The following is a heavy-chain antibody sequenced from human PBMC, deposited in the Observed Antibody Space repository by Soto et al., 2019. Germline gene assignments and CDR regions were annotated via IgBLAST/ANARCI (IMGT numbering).Heavy chain of an antibody. CDR3: AREKGAGTYMGFDY. Sequence: QVQLQESGPGLVKPSGTLSLTCAVSGGSISTNNWWSWVRQPPGRGLEWIGEIYHTGGTNYNPSLKMRVAMSVDKSKNQFSLDLTSVTAADTAVYYCAREKGAGTYMGFDYWGQGTLVTVSS. CDR2: IYHTGGT. V-gene: IGHV4-4*02. D-gene: IGHD3-16*01. J-gene: IGHJ4*02. CDR1: GGSISTNNW.